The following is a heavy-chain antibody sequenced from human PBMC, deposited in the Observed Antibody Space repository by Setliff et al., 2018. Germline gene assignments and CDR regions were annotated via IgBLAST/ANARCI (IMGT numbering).Heavy chain of an antibody. CDR1: GGTFSNYA. CDR3: ARDYVISSHSGLNEGWLDP. Sequence: SVKVSCKASGGTFSNYAISWVRQAPGQGLEWMGRIIPLFGTTTYAQKFQGRVTITADESTSAAYMELRSLRSEDTAVYYCARDYVISSHSGLNEGWLDPWGQGTLVTVSS. J-gene: IGHJ5*02. V-gene: IGHV1-69*13. D-gene: IGHD1-26*01. CDR2: IIPLFGTT.